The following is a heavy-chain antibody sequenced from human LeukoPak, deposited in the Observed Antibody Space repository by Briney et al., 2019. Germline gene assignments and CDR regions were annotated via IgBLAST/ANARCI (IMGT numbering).Heavy chain of an antibody. V-gene: IGHV3-30*02. Sequence: PGGSLRLSCAASGFTLSDHYIDWVRQAPGKGLEWVAFIRYDGSNKYYADSVKGRFTISRDNSKNTLYLQMNSLRAEDTAVYYCAKGVDILTGYYDYWGQGTLVTVSS. CDR1: GFTLSDHY. D-gene: IGHD3-9*01. CDR3: AKGVDILTGYYDY. CDR2: IRYDGSNK. J-gene: IGHJ4*02.